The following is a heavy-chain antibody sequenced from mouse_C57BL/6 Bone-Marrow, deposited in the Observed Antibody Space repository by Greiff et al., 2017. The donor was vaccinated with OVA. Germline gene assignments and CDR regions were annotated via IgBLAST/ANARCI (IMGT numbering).Heavy chain of an antibody. CDR1: GFNIKDYY. CDR2: IDPEDGET. Sequence: EVKLMESGAELVKPGASVKLSCTASGFNIKDYYMHWVKQRTEQGLEWIGRIDPEDGETKYAPKFQGKATITADTSSNTAYLQLSSLTSEDTAVYYFARRGLLLRYFDYWGQGTTLTVSS. D-gene: IGHD1-1*01. V-gene: IGHV14-2*01. J-gene: IGHJ2*01. CDR3: ARRGLLLRYFDY.